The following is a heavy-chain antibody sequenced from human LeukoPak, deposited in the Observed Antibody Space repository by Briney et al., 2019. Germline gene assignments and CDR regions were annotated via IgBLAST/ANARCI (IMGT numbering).Heavy chain of an antibody. CDR3: ARARGGSGSYGRFDY. CDR1: GAPISSYY. CDR2: IYTSGST. D-gene: IGHD1-26*01. J-gene: IGHJ4*02. Sequence: PSETLSLTCSVSGAPISSYYWTWIRQPAGEGLEWIGRIYTSGSTNYNPSLKSRVTMSVDTSKNQFSLKLSSVTAADTAVYYCARARGGSGSYGRFDYWGQGTLVTVSS. V-gene: IGHV4-4*07.